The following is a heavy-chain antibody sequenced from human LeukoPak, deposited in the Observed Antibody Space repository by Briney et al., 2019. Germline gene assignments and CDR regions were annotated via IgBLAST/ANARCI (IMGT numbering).Heavy chain of an antibody. V-gene: IGHV4-59*08. D-gene: IGHD4-23*01. CDR2: FYYSGST. CDR1: GGSINSYY. Sequence: SETLSLTCTVSGGSINSYYWSWIRQPPGKGLGWIGYFYYSGSTNYNPSLKSRVTISLDTSKNQFSLKLSSVAAADTAVYYCARHPTVVSAFDYWGQGTLVTVSS. CDR3: ARHPTVVSAFDY. J-gene: IGHJ4*02.